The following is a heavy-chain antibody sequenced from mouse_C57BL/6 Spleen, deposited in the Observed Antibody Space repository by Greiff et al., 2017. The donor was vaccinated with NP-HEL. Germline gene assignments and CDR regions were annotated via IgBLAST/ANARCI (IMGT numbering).Heavy chain of an antibody. CDR3: ARYRDDGYFGYAMDY. CDR2: IYPRDGST. CDR1: GYTFTDHT. D-gene: IGHD2-3*01. V-gene: IGHV1-78*01. Sequence: VQLQQSDAELVKPGASVKISCKVSGYTFTDHTIHWMKQRPEQGLEWIGYIYPRDGSTKYNEKFKGKATLTADKYSSTAYMQLNSLTSEDSAVYFCARYRDDGYFGYAMDYWGQGTSVTVSS. J-gene: IGHJ4*01.